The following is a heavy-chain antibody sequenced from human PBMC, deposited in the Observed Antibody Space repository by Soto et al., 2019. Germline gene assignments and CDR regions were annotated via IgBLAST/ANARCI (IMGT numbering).Heavy chain of an antibody. V-gene: IGHV4-39*01. D-gene: IGHD1-1*01. CDR3: ESPDGRYHYAMDV. J-gene: IGHJ6*02. CDR1: GGSVSNSNSY. CDR2: GYYSGST. Sequence: SETLSLTCTVSGGSVSNSNSYWGWIRQPPGKGLEWIGSGYYSGSTYYNPSLKSRVTISVDPSKNQFYLKLSSVTAADTAVYYCESPDGRYHYAMDVWGQGTTVTVSS.